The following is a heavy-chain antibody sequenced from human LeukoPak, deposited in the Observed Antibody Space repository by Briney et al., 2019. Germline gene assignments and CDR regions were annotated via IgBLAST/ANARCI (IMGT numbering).Heavy chain of an antibody. CDR1: GYTFTSYY. J-gene: IGHJ6*02. Sequence: GASVKVSCKASGYTFTSYYMHWVRQAPGQGLEWMGIINPSGGSTSYAQKFQGRVTMTRDTSTSTVYMELSSLRSEVTAVYYCAREVGIAVAGSPYPYYYYGMDVWGQGTTVTVSS. D-gene: IGHD6-19*01. V-gene: IGHV1-46*01. CDR3: AREVGIAVAGSPYPYYYYGMDV. CDR2: INPSGGST.